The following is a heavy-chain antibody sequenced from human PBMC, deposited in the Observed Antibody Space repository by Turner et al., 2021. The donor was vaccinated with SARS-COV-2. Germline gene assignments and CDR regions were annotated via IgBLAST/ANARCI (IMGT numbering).Heavy chain of an antibody. Sequence: PLQESGPGQVKPSETLSLTCPVSGGSISSSSYFWGWIRQPPTKELEWIGSSYYSGTTYYNPSLKSRVSLSIDPSKNQFSLNLTSVTAADTALFYCARQAAGQGLDYWGRGILVTVSS. D-gene: IGHD3-10*01. CDR3: ARQAAGQGLDY. CDR1: GGSISSSSYF. V-gene: IGHV4-39*01. CDR2: SYYSGTT. J-gene: IGHJ4*02.